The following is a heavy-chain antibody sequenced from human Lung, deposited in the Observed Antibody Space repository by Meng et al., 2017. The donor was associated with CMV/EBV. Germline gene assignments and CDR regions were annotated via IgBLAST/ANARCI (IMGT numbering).Heavy chain of an antibody. CDR1: GGSFNAYY. CDR3: ARGRTTGGRKKRNWFDP. Sequence: SETLSLXCAVFGGSFNAYYWSWIRQPPGKGLEWMGEINPSGSTNYNPTLKSRVAISLDTSKSQFSLKLTSVTAADTGIYYSARGRTTGGRKKRNWFDPSGQRXLVTVSS. D-gene: IGHD3-16*01. J-gene: IGHJ5*02. V-gene: IGHV4-34*01. CDR2: INPSGST.